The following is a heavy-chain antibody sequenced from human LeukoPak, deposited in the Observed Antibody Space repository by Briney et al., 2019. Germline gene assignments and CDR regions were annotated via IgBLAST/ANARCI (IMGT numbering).Heavy chain of an antibody. CDR3: ARDREPVYSSSSYGMDV. CDR2: ISAYNGNT. V-gene: IGHV1-18*01. Sequence: ASVKVSCKASGYTFTSYGISWVRQALGQGLEWMGWISAYNGNTNYAQKLQGRVTMTTDTSTSTAYMELRSLRSDDTAVYYCARDREPVYSSSSYGMDVWGQGTTVTVSS. D-gene: IGHD6-13*01. CDR1: GYTFTSYG. J-gene: IGHJ6*02.